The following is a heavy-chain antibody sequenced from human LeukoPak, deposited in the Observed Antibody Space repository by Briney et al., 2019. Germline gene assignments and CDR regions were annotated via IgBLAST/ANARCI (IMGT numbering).Heavy chain of an antibody. Sequence: ASVKVSCKASGYTFAGYYMHWVRQAPGQGLEWMGWINPKSGGTNYAQKFQGRVTMTRDTSISTAYMEMSRLRSDDTAVYYCARNLWFGESSDAFDMWGQGTMVTVSS. CDR1: GYTFAGYY. CDR2: INPKSGGT. V-gene: IGHV1-2*02. D-gene: IGHD3-10*01. CDR3: ARNLWFGESSDAFDM. J-gene: IGHJ3*02.